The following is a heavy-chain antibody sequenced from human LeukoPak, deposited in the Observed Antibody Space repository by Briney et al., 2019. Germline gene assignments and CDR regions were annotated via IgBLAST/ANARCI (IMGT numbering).Heavy chain of an antibody. CDR3: ATAVWSYSLFWPSDY. Sequence: GASVKVSCKVSGYTLTELSMHWVRQAPGKGLEWMGGFDPEDGETIYAQKFQGRVTMTEDTSTDTAYMELSSLRSEDTAVYYCATAVWSYSLFWPSDYWGQGTLVTVSS. CDR2: FDPEDGET. J-gene: IGHJ4*02. D-gene: IGHD1-26*01. V-gene: IGHV1-24*01. CDR1: GYTLTELS.